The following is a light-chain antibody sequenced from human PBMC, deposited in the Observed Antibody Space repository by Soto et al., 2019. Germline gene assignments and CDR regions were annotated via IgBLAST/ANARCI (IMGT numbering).Light chain of an antibody. CDR3: QVWDSSGDVV. V-gene: IGLV3-21*02. Sequence: SYELTQAPSVSVAPGHTARLTCGGENIGIKSVQWYQQQPGQAPVMGVDANSDRTSGIPERIYGSSSGSSATLAISRVEDGDEADYYCQVWDSSGDVVFGGGTKLAVL. CDR2: ANS. J-gene: IGLJ3*02. CDR1: NIGIKS.